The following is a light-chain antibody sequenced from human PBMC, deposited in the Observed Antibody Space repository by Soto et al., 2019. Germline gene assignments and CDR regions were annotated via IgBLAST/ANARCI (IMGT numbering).Light chain of an antibody. CDR2: GAS. V-gene: IGKV3-15*01. CDR3: QQYDNWPLT. Sequence: EIVMTQSPATLSVSPGERATLSCRASQSVGSNLAWYQQKPGQAPRLLIYGASTRPTGIPARFSGSESGTEFTLTISSLQSEDFAVNYCQQYDNWPLTFGPGTKVDFK. J-gene: IGKJ3*01. CDR1: QSVGSN.